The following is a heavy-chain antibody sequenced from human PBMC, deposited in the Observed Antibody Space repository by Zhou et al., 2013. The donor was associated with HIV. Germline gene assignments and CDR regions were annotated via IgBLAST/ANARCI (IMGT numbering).Heavy chain of an antibody. CDR3: TLGLYSSVWGXDY. CDR2: IRYDGSTK. J-gene: IGHJ4*02. Sequence: VQLVESGGGVVQPGGSLRLSCAASGFSFSSYGMHWVRQAPGKGLEWVAFIRYDGSTKYNADSVKGRFTISRDNSKNTLYLQMNSLRAEDTAVYYCTLGLYSSVWGXDYWGQGTLVTVSS. CDR1: GFSFSSYG. D-gene: IGHD6-19*01. V-gene: IGHV3-30*02.